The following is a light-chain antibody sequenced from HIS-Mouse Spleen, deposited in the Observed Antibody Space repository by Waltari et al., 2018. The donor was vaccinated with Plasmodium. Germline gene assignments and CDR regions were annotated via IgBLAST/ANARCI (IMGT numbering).Light chain of an antibody. V-gene: IGKV3-20*01. J-gene: IGKJ2*01. CDR3: QQYGSSPST. Sequence: EIVLTQSPGTLSLSPGERATLSCRASQSVSSSYLAWYQQKPGQAPRLLIYGASNRATGIPDRFSGSGSVTDFTLTISRLEPEDFAVYYCQQYGSSPSTFGQGTKLEIK. CDR1: QSVSSSY. CDR2: GAS.